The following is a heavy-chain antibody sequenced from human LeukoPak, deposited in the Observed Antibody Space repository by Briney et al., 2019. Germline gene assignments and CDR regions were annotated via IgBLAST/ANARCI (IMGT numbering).Heavy chain of an antibody. D-gene: IGHD1-14*01. CDR2: IYSGGAI. V-gene: IGHV3-53*01. Sequence: GGSLRLSCVASGFAVGSNYMSWVRQAPGKGLEWVSLIYSGGAIRYADSVKGRFTISRDSSKNTLFLQMDDLTVEDTARYYCARRPGNWGQGILVTVSS. J-gene: IGHJ4*02. CDR3: ARRPGN. CDR1: GFAVGSNY.